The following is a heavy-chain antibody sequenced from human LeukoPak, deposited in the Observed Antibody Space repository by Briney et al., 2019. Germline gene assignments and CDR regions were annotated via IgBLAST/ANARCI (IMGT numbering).Heavy chain of an antibody. Sequence: SETLSPTCTVSGGSISSYYWSWIRQPAGKGLEWVGRIYTSGSTNYNPSLKSRVTMSVDTSKNQFSLKLSSVTAADTAVYFCARGPYSYDSSGAFDIWGQGPMVTVSS. J-gene: IGHJ3*02. D-gene: IGHD3-22*01. CDR1: GGSISSYY. CDR3: ARGPYSYDSSGAFDI. V-gene: IGHV4-4*07. CDR2: IYTSGST.